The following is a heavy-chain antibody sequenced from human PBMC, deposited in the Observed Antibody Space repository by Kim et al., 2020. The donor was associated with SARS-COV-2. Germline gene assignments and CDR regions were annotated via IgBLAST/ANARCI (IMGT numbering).Heavy chain of an antibody. CDR3: ARGHVLLWFGELPRGSGFDY. V-gene: IGHV3-30*01. Sequence: RFTISRDNSKNTLYLQMNSLRAEDTAVYYCARGHVLLWFGELPRGSGFDYWGQGTLVTVSS. D-gene: IGHD3-10*01. J-gene: IGHJ4*02.